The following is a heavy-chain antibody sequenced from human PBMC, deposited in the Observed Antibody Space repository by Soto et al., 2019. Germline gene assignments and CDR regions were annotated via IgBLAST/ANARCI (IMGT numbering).Heavy chain of an antibody. Sequence: HSQTLSLTCAISGDSVSSISVAWSWIRQSPSRGLEWLGRTCYRSKWYNDYAISVKSRIIINPDTSKNQFSLHLNSVTPEDTGVYYCAREGIPYYFYVDIWAKGTTVTVSS. CDR2: TCYRSKWYN. CDR3: AREGIPYYFYVDI. D-gene: IGHD2-21*01. CDR1: GDSVSSISVA. V-gene: IGHV6-1*01. J-gene: IGHJ6*03.